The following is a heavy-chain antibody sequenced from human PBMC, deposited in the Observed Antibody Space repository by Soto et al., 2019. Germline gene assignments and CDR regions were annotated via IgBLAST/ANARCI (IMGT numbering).Heavy chain of an antibody. D-gene: IGHD6-13*01. CDR1: GGSIKSYY. J-gene: IGHJ4*02. CDR2: IFWDDDK. V-gene: IGHV2-5*08. Sequence: TLSLTCTVSGGSIKSYYWSWIRQPPGKALEWLALIFWDDDKWYSPSLRSRLTITEDTSKNQVVLTMTNMDPVDTATYYCAHRRGLGGIFQGVAAAGSWAYWDQGTLVTVSS. CDR3: AHRRGLGGIFQGVAAAGSWAY.